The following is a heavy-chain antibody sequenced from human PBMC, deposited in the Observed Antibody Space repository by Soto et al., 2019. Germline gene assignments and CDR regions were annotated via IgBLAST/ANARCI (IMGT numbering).Heavy chain of an antibody. D-gene: IGHD5-12*01. J-gene: IGHJ4*02. CDR2: ISGSGGST. CDR1: GFTFSSYA. CDR3: AKGVSGYAYPTEYYFDY. V-gene: IGHV3-23*01. Sequence: EVQLLESGGGLVQPGGSLRLSCAASGFTFSSYAMSWVRQAPGKGLEWVSAISGSGGSTYYADSVKGRFTISRDNSKNTLYLQMNSLRAEDTAVYYCAKGVSGYAYPTEYYFDYWGQGTLVTVSS.